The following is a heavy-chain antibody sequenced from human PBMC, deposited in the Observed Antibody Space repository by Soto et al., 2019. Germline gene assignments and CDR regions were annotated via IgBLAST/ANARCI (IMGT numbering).Heavy chain of an antibody. V-gene: IGHV3-21*04. J-gene: IGHJ4*02. CDR2: ISSSSNYI. CDR3: ARDRGHHDFSGYYQAPFDY. D-gene: IGHD3-3*01. Sequence: PGGSLRLSCAASGFTFSSYSMNWVRQAPGKGLEWVSSISSSSNYIYYADSMKGRFTISRDNAKNSLYLQMNSLRAEDTAVYYCARDRGHHDFSGYYQAPFDYWGLGILVTVSS. CDR1: GFTFSSYS.